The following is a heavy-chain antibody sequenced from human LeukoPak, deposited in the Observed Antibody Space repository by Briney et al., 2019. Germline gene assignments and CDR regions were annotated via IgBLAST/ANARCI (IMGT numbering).Heavy chain of an antibody. D-gene: IGHD2-2*01. CDR2: IGGSDGRT. CDR3: AKQGFTTSWLYFDY. V-gene: IGHV3-23*01. CDR1: GFTFSSYA. J-gene: IGHJ4*02. Sequence: GGSLRLSCAASGFTFSSYAMSWVRQAPGKGLEWVSVIGGSDGRTYYADSVKGRFTISRDNSKNTVYLQLNSLRAEDTAVYYCAKQGFTTSWLYFDYWGQGTLVTVSS.